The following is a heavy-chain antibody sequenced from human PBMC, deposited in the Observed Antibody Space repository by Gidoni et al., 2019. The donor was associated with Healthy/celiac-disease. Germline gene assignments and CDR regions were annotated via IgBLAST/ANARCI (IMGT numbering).Heavy chain of an antibody. V-gene: IGHV1-69*02. CDR3: ARRERLAGSYYFDY. CDR2: IIPILGIA. J-gene: IGHJ4*02. D-gene: IGHD3-10*01. Sequence: GQGLEWMGRIIPILGIANYAQKFQGRVTITADKSTSTAYMELSSLRSEDTAVYYCARRERLAGSYYFDYWGQGTLVTVSS.